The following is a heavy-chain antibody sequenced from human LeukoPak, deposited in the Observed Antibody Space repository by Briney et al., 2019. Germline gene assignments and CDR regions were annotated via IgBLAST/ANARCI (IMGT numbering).Heavy chain of an antibody. Sequence: GGSLRLSCAASGFTFSTYALSWVRQAPGKGLEWVSAISGRGVTTYYADSVKGRFTISRDNSKNTLYLQMNSLRAEDTALYYCAGSSSWYFFDYWGQGTLVTVSS. D-gene: IGHD6-13*01. J-gene: IGHJ4*02. CDR3: AGSSSWYFFDY. V-gene: IGHV3-23*01. CDR2: ISGRGVTT. CDR1: GFTFSTYA.